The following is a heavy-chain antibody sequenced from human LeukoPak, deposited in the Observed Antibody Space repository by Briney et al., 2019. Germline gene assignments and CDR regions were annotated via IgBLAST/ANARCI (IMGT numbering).Heavy chain of an antibody. CDR2: IYTSGST. V-gene: IGHV4-4*07. Sequence: SETLSLTCTVSGGSISSYYWSWIRQPAGKGLEWIGRIYTSGSTNYNPSLKSPVTMSVDTSKNQFSLKLSSVTAADTAVYYCARDITSTYLSYYYYYGMDVWGQGTTVTVSS. CDR3: ARDITSTYLSYYYYYGMDV. D-gene: IGHD5/OR15-5a*01. J-gene: IGHJ6*02. CDR1: GGSISSYY.